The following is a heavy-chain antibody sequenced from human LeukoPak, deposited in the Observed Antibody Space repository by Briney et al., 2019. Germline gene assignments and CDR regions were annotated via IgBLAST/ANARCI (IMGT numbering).Heavy chain of an antibody. Sequence: PSETLSLTCAVYGVSFSTYYWSWLRQSPGKGLEWIAEINHRGDTNYNPSVKSRVTISVDTSKNQFSLKVTSLTAADTAVYYCARGPTISETGYFDYWGQGTLVTVSS. CDR1: GVSFSTYY. V-gene: IGHV4-34*01. CDR3: ARGPTISETGYFDY. D-gene: IGHD1-1*01. CDR2: INHRGDT. J-gene: IGHJ4*03.